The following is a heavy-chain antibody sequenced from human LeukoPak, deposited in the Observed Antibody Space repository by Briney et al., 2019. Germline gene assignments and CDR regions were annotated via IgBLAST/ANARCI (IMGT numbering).Heavy chain of an antibody. J-gene: IGHJ3*02. CDR3: ASWEKYLNAFDI. V-gene: IGHV3-53*01. CDR1: GFTVSSNY. CDR2: IYSGGST. D-gene: IGHD1-26*01. Sequence: GGSLRLSCAASGFTVSSNYMSWVRQAPGKGLEWVSVIYSGGSTYYADSVKGRFTISRDNSKNTLYLQMYSLRAEDTAVYYCASWEKYLNAFDIWGQGTMVTVSS.